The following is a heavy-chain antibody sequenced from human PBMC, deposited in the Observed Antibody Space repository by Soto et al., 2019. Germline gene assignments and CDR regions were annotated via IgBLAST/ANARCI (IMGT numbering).Heavy chain of an antibody. CDR1: GFTFSSYW. V-gene: IGHV3-7*05. J-gene: IGHJ5*02. Sequence: EVQRVGYGGGWVQPGGSLRLSCTASGFTFSSYWRTWVRQAPGKGLEWVANIKQDGSEKYYVDSVKGRFTISRDNAKNSLYLQMNSLRAEDTAVYYCARDLAAAGTSWGQGTLVTVSS. D-gene: IGHD6-13*01. CDR3: ARDLAAAGTS. CDR2: IKQDGSEK.